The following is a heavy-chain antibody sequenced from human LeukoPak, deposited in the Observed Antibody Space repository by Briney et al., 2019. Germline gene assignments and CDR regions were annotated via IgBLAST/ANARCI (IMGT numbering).Heavy chain of an antibody. CDR2: MNPNSGNT. J-gene: IGHJ3*02. CDR3: ARGGITGTTRGPTRLNDAFDI. D-gene: IGHD1-20*01. Sequence: ASVKVSCKASGYTFTSYDINWVRQATGQGLEWMGWMNPNSGNTNYAQKFQGWVTMTRDTSISTAYMELSRLRSDDTAVYYCARGGITGTTRGPTRLNDAFDIWGQGTMVTVSS. CDR1: GYTFTSYD. V-gene: IGHV1-8*01.